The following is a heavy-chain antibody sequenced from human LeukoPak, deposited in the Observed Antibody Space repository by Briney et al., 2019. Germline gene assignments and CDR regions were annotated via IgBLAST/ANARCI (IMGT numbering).Heavy chain of an antibody. Sequence: PGGSLRLSCAASGFTFSSYAIHWVRQAPGKGLEWVAVISYDGSNKYYADSVKGRFTISRDNSKNTLYLQMNSLRAEDTAVYYCVRDPSGSGFAFDSWGQGALVTVSS. D-gene: IGHD1-1*01. V-gene: IGHV3-30-3*01. CDR2: ISYDGSNK. CDR3: VRDPSGSGFAFDS. J-gene: IGHJ4*02. CDR1: GFTFSSYA.